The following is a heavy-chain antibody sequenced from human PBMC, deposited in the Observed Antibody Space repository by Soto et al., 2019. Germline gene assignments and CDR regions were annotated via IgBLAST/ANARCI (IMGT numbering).Heavy chain of an antibody. J-gene: IGHJ6*03. V-gene: IGHV1-24*01. Sequence: GASVKVCCKVSGYTLTELSRHWVRQANGKGLEWMGGFDPEDGNTIYAQKFQGRVTMTRNTSTSTAYMELSSLRSEGTAVYYCARGAQLDFWSGYYPSYYYYYYYMDVWGKGTTVTVSS. D-gene: IGHD3-3*01. CDR1: GYTLTELS. CDR2: FDPEDGNT. CDR3: ARGAQLDFWSGYYPSYYYYYYYMDV.